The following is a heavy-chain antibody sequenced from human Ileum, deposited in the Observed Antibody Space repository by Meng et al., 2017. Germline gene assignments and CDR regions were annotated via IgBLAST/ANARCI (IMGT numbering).Heavy chain of an antibody. CDR2: IHAGNGNR. Sequence: QVQLVQSGPDVKSPGASVKVPFKSSGATFTSLVIHWVRQAPGQRLEWMGWIHAGNGNRKYSQKFQGRVTFTTDTSATTAYLDLSSLRSEDTAVYYCARDPSGGKFHYFDSWGQGTLVTVSS. J-gene: IGHJ4*02. V-gene: IGHV1-3*01. CDR3: ARDPSGGKFHYFDS. CDR1: GATFTSLV. D-gene: IGHD2-15*01.